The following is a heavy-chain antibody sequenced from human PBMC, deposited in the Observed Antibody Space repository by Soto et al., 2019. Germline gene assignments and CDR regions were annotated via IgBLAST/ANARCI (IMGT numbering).Heavy chain of an antibody. CDR1: GFTFSDYY. CDR3: ARLRITMIVVAPVAY. J-gene: IGHJ4*02. D-gene: IGHD3-22*01. V-gene: IGHV3-11*01. Sequence: GGSLRLSCAASGFTFSDYYMSWIRQAPGKGLEWVSYISSSGSTIYYADSVKGRFTISRDNAKNSLYLQMNSLRAEDTAVYYCARLRITMIVVAPVAYWGQGTLVTVSS. CDR2: ISSSGSTI.